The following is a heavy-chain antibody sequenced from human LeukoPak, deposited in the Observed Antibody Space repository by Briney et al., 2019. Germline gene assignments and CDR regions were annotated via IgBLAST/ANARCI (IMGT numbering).Heavy chain of an antibody. CDR1: GGSISSGGYY. V-gene: IGHV4-31*03. J-gene: IGHJ4*02. CDR3: ARGFGSSGYYGY. D-gene: IGHD3-22*01. Sequence: SQTLSLTCTVSGGSISSGGYYWSWIRQHPGKGLEWIGYIYYSGSTYYNPSLKSRVTISVDTSKNQFSLKLSSVTAADTAVYYCARGFGSSGYYGYWGQGTLVTVSS. CDR2: IYYSGST.